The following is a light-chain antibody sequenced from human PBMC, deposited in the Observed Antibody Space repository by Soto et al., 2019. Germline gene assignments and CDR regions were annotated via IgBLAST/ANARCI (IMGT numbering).Light chain of an antibody. CDR2: ESS. CDR1: SSDLGSYNR. V-gene: IGLV2-23*01. J-gene: IGLJ2*01. CDR3: FSYACSRKVV. Sequence: QSARTQPASVSGSPGQSITISCTGTSSDLGSYNRVSWYQQHPGKAPKLMIYESSKRPSWVSNRFSGSKSDNTASLTTSGLQAEDEASSYSFSYACSRKVVFGGGPKLTVL.